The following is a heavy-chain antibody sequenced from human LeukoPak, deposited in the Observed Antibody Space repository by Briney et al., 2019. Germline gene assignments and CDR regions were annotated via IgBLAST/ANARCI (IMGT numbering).Heavy chain of an antibody. Sequence: PGRSLRLSCAASGFTFSSYGMHWVRQAPGKGLEWVAVIWYDGSNIYYADSVKGRFTISRDNSKNTLYLQMNSLRAEDTAVYYCARELNSYYDFWSGYLSYYYYGMDVWGQGTTVTVSS. CDR1: GFTFSSYG. CDR3: ARELNSYYDFWSGYLSYYYYGMDV. D-gene: IGHD3-3*01. J-gene: IGHJ6*02. V-gene: IGHV3-33*01. CDR2: IWYDGSNI.